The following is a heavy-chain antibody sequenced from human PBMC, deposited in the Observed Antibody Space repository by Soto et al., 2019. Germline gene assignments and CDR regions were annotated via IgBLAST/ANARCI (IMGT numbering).Heavy chain of an antibody. V-gene: IGHV3-23*01. D-gene: IGHD3-3*01. Sequence: PGGSLRLSCAASGFTFSSDAMSWVRQAPGKGLEWVSAISGSGGSTYYANSVRGRFTISRDNSKNTLYLQMNSLGAEDTAVYYCAKTGTESTTSFGAVITYYYGMDVWGQGTTVTVSS. CDR3: AKTGTESTTSFGAVITYYYGMDV. CDR2: ISGSGGST. CDR1: GFTFSSDA. J-gene: IGHJ6*02.